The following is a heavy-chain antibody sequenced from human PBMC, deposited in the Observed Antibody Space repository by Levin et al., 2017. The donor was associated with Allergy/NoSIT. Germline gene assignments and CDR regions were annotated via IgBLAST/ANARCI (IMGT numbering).Heavy chain of an antibody. CDR1: GFTFSSYW. CDR2: ITPDGSNT. Sequence: RAGGSLRLSCAASGFTFSSYWMHWVRQAPGKGLVWVSRITPDGSNTDYADSVKGQFTISRDNAKNTLYLQMNSLRAEDTAVYYCARDLRGRDDYWGQGTLVTVSS. J-gene: IGHJ4*02. V-gene: IGHV3-74*01. D-gene: IGHD4-17*01. CDR3: ARDLRGRDDY.